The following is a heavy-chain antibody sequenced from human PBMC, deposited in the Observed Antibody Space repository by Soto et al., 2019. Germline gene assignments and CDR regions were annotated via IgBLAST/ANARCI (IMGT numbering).Heavy chain of an antibody. CDR1: GGTFSNYA. CDR3: ARGSTINWYFDL. V-gene: IGHV1-69*06. J-gene: IGHJ2*01. CDR2: IIPLFGTA. Sequence: QVQLVQSGAEVKKPGSSVKVSCRASGGTFSNYAISWVRQAPGQGLEWMGGIIPLFGTANYVQKFQGRVTITADKSTSTAYMASNSLRSEDKAVYYCARGSTINWYFDLWGRGTLVTVSS. D-gene: IGHD3-10*01.